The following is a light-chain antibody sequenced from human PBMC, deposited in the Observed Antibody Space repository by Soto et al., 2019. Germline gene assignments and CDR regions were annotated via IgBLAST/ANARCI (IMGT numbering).Light chain of an antibody. CDR3: QQYNNSPFT. J-gene: IGKJ3*01. CDR2: GAS. CDR1: QSVSSN. V-gene: IGKV3-15*01. Sequence: ERVMTQSPDTLSVSPGARATLSCRASQSVSSNLAWYQHKPGQAPRLRIYGASTRATGIPGRFSGSGSGTEFTRTIISLQSEDFAVFYCQQYNNSPFTFGPGIKVDIK.